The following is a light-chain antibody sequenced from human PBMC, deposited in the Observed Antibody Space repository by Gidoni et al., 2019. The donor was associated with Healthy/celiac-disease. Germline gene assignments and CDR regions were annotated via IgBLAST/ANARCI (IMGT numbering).Light chain of an antibody. V-gene: IGLV3-1*01. Sequence: SYELTPPPSVSVSPGQTASITCSGEKLGDKYACWYQQKPGQSPVLVIYQDSKRPSGIPERFSGSNSGNTATLTISGTQAMDEADYYCQAWDSSTAVFGGGTKLTVL. CDR3: QAWDSSTAV. J-gene: IGLJ2*01. CDR1: KLGDKY. CDR2: QDS.